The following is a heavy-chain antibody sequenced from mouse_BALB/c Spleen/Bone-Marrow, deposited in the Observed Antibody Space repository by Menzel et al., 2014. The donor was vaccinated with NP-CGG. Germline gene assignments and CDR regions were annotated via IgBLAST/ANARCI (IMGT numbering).Heavy chain of an antibody. J-gene: IGHJ4*01. D-gene: IGHD2-4*01. CDR1: GFNIKDTY. V-gene: IGHV14-3*02. CDR2: IDPANGNT. Sequence: EVKLQESGAELVKPGASVKLSCTASGFNIKDTYMHWVKQRPEQGLEWIGRIDPANGNTKYDPKFQGKATITADTSSNTAYLQLSGLTSEDTAVYYCARERDYDYAYAMDYWGQGTSVTVSS. CDR3: ARERDYDYAYAMDY.